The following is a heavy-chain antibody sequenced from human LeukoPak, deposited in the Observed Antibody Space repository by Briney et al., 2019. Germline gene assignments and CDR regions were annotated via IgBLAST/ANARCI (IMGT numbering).Heavy chain of an antibody. Sequence: PSETLSLTCAVFGGSISSGGYSWSWIRQPPGKGLEWIGYIYHSGSTYYNPSLKSRVTISVDRSKNQFSLKLSSVTAADTAVYYCARADYDILTGFDYWGQGTLVTVSS. J-gene: IGHJ4*02. D-gene: IGHD3-9*01. CDR3: ARADYDILTGFDY. CDR2: IYHSGST. CDR1: GGSISSGGYS. V-gene: IGHV4-30-2*01.